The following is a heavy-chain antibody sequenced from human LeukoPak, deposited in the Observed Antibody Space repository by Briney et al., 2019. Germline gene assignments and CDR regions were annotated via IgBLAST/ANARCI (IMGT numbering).Heavy chain of an antibody. Sequence: GGSLRLSCAASGFTFNSYTMNWVRQAPGKGLEWVSCVSKSSDYIYYADSVRGRFTISRDNAKNLVYLEMNSLRAEDTGVYYCARDFQTVGRGLGDYWGQGTLVTVSS. CDR2: VSKSSDYI. J-gene: IGHJ4*02. V-gene: IGHV3-21*01. CDR1: GFTFNSYT. D-gene: IGHD3-10*01. CDR3: ARDFQTVGRGLGDY.